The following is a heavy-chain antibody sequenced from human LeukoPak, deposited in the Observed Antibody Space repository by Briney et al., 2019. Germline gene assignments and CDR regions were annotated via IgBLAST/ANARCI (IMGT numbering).Heavy chain of an antibody. J-gene: IGHJ5*02. CDR3: ARRKAVDIVATINWFDP. V-gene: IGHV4-34*01. CDR1: GGSFSGYY. D-gene: IGHD5-12*01. CDR2: INHSGST. Sequence: PSETLSLTCAVYGGSFSGYYWSWIRQPPGKGLEGIGEINHSGSTNYNPSLKSRVTISVDTSKNQFSLKLSSVIAADTAVYYCARRKAVDIVATINWFDPWGQGTLVTVSS.